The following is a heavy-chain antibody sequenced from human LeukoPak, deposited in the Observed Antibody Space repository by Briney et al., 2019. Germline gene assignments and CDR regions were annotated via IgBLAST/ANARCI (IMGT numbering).Heavy chain of an antibody. J-gene: IGHJ4*02. D-gene: IGHD2-2*01. CDR3: ARGYCNSNICYGDHFEY. V-gene: IGHV3-30*04. CDR1: GFTFSTYA. Sequence: GGSLRLSCTASGFTFSTYAMHWVRQAPGKGLEWMAITPYDGSNTYYADSVKGRFTISRDYSKNTVYLQMNNLTAEDTAVHYCARGYCNSNICYGDHFEYWGQGTLVTVSS. CDR2: TPYDGSNT.